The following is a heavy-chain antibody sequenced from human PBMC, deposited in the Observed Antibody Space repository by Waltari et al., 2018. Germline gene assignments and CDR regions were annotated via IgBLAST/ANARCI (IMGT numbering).Heavy chain of an antibody. Sequence: EVRLVESGGGLVKPGGSLRLSCAASGFTFSSDGMNWVRQAPGPLLQWVSAIISLSKYTYYADSVKGRFTISRDNAKNSLYLQMNSLRAEDTAVYFCARDGISSTQSGYFDYWGQGVLVTVSS. D-gene: IGHD6-13*01. J-gene: IGHJ4*02. CDR3: ARDGISSTQSGYFDY. CDR2: IISLSKYT. V-gene: IGHV3-21*01. CDR1: GFTFSSDG.